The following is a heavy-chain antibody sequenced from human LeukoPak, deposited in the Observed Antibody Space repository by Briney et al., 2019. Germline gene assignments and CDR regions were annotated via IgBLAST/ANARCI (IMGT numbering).Heavy chain of an antibody. Sequence: GRSLRLSCAASGFTFSSCAMHWVRQAPGKGLEGVAVISYDGSNKYYADSVKGRFTISRDNSKNTLYLQMNSLRAEDTAVYYCARVISDYVDYWGQGTLVTVSS. D-gene: IGHD4/OR15-4a*01. CDR3: ARVISDYVDY. CDR2: ISYDGSNK. CDR1: GFTFSSCA. J-gene: IGHJ4*02. V-gene: IGHV3-30-3*01.